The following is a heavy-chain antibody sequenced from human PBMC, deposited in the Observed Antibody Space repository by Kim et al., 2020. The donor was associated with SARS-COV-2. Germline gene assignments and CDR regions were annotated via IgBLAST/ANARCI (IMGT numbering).Heavy chain of an antibody. V-gene: IGHV4-39*01. J-gene: IGHJ4*02. Sequence: SETLSLTCTVSGGSISSSFNYWGWIRQPPGQGLEWIGSFYHNGSTYDSPPLKSRVTVSVDTSKNEFYLKVTSVTAADTAVYFCARLPHDSSGYFDSWGPGILVPVSS. D-gene: IGHD3-22*01. CDR1: GGSISSSFNY. CDR3: ARLPHDSSGYFDS. CDR2: FYHNGST.